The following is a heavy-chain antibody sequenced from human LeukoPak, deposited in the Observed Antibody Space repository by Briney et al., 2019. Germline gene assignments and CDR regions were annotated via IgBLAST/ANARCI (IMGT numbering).Heavy chain of an antibody. CDR2: IWYDGSNK. J-gene: IGHJ4*02. CDR3: AREPSSGWTRSYFDY. CDR1: GFTFSSYC. Sequence: GGSLRLSCAASGFTFSSYCMHWVRQAPGKGLEWVAVIWYDGSNKYYADSVKGRFTISRDNSKNTLYVQMNSLRVEDTAVYYCAREPSSGWTRSYFDYWGQGTLVTVSS. D-gene: IGHD6-19*01. V-gene: IGHV3-33*01.